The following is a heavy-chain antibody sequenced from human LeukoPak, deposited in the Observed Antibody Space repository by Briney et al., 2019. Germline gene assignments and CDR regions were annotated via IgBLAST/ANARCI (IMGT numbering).Heavy chain of an antibody. Sequence: GGSLRLSCAASGFTFSSYSFNWVRQAPGKGLEWVSYISSSSTTIYYADSVKGRFTISRDDAKNSLYLQMNSLRVEDTAVYYCARDRRYSTFDYWGQGTLVTVSS. CDR2: ISSSSTTI. V-gene: IGHV3-48*04. J-gene: IGHJ4*02. CDR1: GFTFSSYS. CDR3: ARDRRYSTFDY. D-gene: IGHD2-15*01.